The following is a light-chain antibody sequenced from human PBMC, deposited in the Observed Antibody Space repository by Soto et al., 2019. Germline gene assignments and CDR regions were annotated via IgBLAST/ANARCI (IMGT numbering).Light chain of an antibody. CDR1: SSDVGSYNL. V-gene: IGLV2-23*01. Sequence: QSVLTQPASVSGSPGQSITISCTGTSSDVGSYNLVSWYQQHPGKAPKLMIYEGSKRPSGVSNRFSGSKSGNTASLTISGLQAEYEADYYCCSYAGSSTCVFGTGTKLTVL. J-gene: IGLJ1*01. CDR2: EGS. CDR3: CSYAGSSTCV.